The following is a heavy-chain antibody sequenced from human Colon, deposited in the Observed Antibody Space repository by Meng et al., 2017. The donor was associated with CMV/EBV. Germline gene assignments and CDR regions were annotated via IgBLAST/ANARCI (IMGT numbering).Heavy chain of an antibody. CDR2: ISTYNGNR. J-gene: IGHJ6*02. Sequence: GGSLRLSCKASGYTFTGYYMHWVRQAPGQGLEWMGLISTYNGNRNYAGRLQGRVTMYAERLQGRVTMTTDTSTRTAYMEMRSLRSDDTAVYYCARVVVVPSDYYTMDVWGQGTAVTVSS. V-gene: IGHV1-18*04. CDR3: ARVVVVPSDYYTMDV. CDR1: GYTFTGYY. D-gene: IGHD2-2*01.